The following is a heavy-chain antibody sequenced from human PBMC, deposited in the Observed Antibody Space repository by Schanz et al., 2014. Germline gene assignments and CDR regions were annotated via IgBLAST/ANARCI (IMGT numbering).Heavy chain of an antibody. CDR1: GFTFSTYA. CDR3: AKARRKSNCSGGRCFHYSYYGMDV. V-gene: IGHV3-23*01. J-gene: IGHJ6*02. D-gene: IGHD2-15*01. CDR2: ISGSGGST. Sequence: EGQLLESGGGLIQPGGSLRLSCAASGFTFSTYAMSWVRQAPGKGLEWVSAISGSGGSTYYADSVKGRFTISRDNSKNILYLQMNSLRAEDTAVYYCAKARRKSNCSGGRCFHYSYYGMDVWGQGTTVTVSS.